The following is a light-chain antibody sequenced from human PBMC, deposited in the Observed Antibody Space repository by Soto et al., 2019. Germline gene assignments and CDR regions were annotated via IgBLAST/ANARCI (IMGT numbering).Light chain of an antibody. CDR2: GAS. V-gene: IGKV3-15*01. CDR1: QRVSSD. J-gene: IGKJ1*01. CDR3: QQYNNWPRT. Sequence: EIVMTQSPATLSVSPGERATLSCRASQRVSSDVAWYQQKPGQAPRLLIYGASTRATGIPARFSGSGSGTEFTLTINSLQSEDFALYYCQQYNNWPRTFGQGTKVEIK.